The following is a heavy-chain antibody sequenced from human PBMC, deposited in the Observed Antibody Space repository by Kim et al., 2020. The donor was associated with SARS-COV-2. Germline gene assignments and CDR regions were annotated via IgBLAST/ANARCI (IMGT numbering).Heavy chain of an antibody. CDR3: ARGAGSVVVAAPYYFDY. Sequence: FQGRVTITADKSTSTAYMELSSLRSEDTAVYYCARGAGSVVVAAPYYFDYWGQGTLVTVSS. V-gene: IGHV1-69*04. J-gene: IGHJ4*02. D-gene: IGHD2-15*01.